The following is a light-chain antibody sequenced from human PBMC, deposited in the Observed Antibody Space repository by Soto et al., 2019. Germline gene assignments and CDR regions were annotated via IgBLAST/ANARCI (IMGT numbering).Light chain of an antibody. V-gene: IGKV1-5*03. Sequence: QMTQSPSTLSASVGDRVTITCRASQSISSWLAWYQQKPGKAPKLLIYKASSLESGVPSRFSGSGSGTEFTLTISSLQPEDFATYYCQQGYSNPQTFGQGTKVDIK. CDR1: QSISSW. CDR2: KAS. CDR3: QQGYSNPQT. J-gene: IGKJ1*01.